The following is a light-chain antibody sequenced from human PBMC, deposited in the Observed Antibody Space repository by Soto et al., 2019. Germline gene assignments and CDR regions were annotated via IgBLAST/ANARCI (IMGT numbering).Light chain of an antibody. CDR3: SSYTSSVTLV. J-gene: IGLJ2*01. V-gene: IGLV2-14*01. Sequence: ALTQPASVSGSPGQSITISCTGTSSDVGGYNFVSWYQQHPGKAPKLMIYEVSNRPSGVSYRFSGSKSGNTASLTISGLQAEDEADYYCSSYTSSVTLVFGGGTKVTVL. CDR2: EVS. CDR1: SSDVGGYNF.